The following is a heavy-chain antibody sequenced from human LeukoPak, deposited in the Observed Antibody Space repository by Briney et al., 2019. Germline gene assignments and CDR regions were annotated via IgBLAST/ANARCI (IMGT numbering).Heavy chain of an antibody. Sequence: ASVKVSCKAFGYTFTSNYMHWVRQAPGQGPEWMGVISPSGGSTTYAQKFQGRVTLTRDMSTSTAYMELRSLRSDDTDVYYCARDRGDGGYYDSSGYYSTPNFEYWGQGTLVTVSS. V-gene: IGHV1-46*01. CDR3: ARDRGDGGYYDSSGYYSTPNFEY. CDR2: ISPSGGST. D-gene: IGHD3-22*01. CDR1: GYTFTSNY. J-gene: IGHJ4*02.